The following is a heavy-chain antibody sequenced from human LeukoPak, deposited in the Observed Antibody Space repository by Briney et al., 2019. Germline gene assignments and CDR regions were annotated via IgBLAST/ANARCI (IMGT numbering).Heavy chain of an antibody. D-gene: IGHD3-9*01. CDR2: IGAGGDT. Sequence: GGSLRLSCAASGFTFDSYDFHWVRQTTGKGLEWVSAIGAGGDTYYLDSVKGRFTISRENDKNSLYLQMNSLSPGETAVYYCARSIGLTGGGVDVWGQGTTVTVSS. CDR3: ARSIGLTGGGVDV. CDR1: GFTFDSYD. V-gene: IGHV3-13*01. J-gene: IGHJ6*02.